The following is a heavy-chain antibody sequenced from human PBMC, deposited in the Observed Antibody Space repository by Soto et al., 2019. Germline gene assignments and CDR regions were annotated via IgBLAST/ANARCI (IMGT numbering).Heavy chain of an antibody. D-gene: IGHD6-19*01. CDR2: IVPIFETL. V-gene: IGHV1-69*13. CDR1: GATFSGYA. J-gene: IGHJ4*02. CDR3: VVMGNVAVSNPRSFDY. Sequence: VASVKVSCKASGATFSGYAINWVRQAPGQGLEWLGRIVPIFETLNYAERFQGRVAITADESTTTVYMELTNLTHEDTAVYYCVVMGNVAVSNPRSFDYWGQGTQVTVSS.